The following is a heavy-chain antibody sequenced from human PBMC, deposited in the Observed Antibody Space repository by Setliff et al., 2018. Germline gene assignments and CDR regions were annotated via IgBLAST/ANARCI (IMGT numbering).Heavy chain of an antibody. CDR3: ATRTFAVIPHSGLGLDYFYGMDV. CDR1: GGSISSRSYY. D-gene: IGHD2-21*01. V-gene: IGHV4-39*07. Sequence: SETLSLTCTVSGGSISSRSYYWGWIRQPPGKGLEWIGSIYHSGSSYYNPSLRSRVTMSLDTSKRQVSLNLNSVTAADTGVYYCATRTFAVIPHSGLGLDYFYGMDVWGRGTTVTVSS. CDR2: IYHSGSS. J-gene: IGHJ6*02.